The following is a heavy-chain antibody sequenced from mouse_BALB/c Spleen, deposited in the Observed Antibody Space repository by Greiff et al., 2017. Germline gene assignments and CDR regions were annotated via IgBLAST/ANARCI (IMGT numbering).Heavy chain of an antibody. CDR2: ISSGSSTI. CDR1: GFTFSSFG. D-gene: IGHD1-1*01. J-gene: IGHJ2*01. V-gene: IGHV5-17*02. Sequence: EVMLVESGGGLVQPGGSRKLSCAASGFTFSSFGMHWVRQAPEKGLEWVAYISSGSSTIYYADTVKGRFTISRDNPKNTLFLQMTSLRSEDTAMYYCARSGSGSSFSFDYWGQGTTLTVSS. CDR3: ARSGSGSSFSFDY.